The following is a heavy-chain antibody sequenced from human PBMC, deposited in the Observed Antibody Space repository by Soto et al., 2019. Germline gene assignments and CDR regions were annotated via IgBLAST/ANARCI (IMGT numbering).Heavy chain of an antibody. CDR1: GFTFSSYA. Sequence: GGALRLSCAPSGFTFSSYAMSWVRQASGKGLEWVSAISGSGGSTYYADSVKGRFTISRDNSKNTLYLQMNSLRAEDTAVYYCASLWIKGYCSSTSCPGVPMAWGQGTLVTVSS. D-gene: IGHD2-2*01. V-gene: IGHV3-23*01. CDR2: ISGSGGST. J-gene: IGHJ5*02. CDR3: ASLWIKGYCSSTSCPGVPMA.